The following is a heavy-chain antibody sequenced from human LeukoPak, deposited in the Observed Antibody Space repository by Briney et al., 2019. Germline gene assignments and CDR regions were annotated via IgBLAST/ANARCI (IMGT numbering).Heavy chain of an antibody. CDR1: GFTFSSYC. Sequence: GGSLRLSCAASGFTFSSYCMNWVRQAPGKGLEWVSSISSSSSYIYYAESVKGRFTISRDNAKNSLYLQMNSLKAEDTAVYYCARTYYYDSSGYYGYWGQGTLVTVSS. D-gene: IGHD3-22*01. CDR3: ARTYYYDSSGYYGY. CDR2: ISSSSSYI. J-gene: IGHJ4*02. V-gene: IGHV3-21*01.